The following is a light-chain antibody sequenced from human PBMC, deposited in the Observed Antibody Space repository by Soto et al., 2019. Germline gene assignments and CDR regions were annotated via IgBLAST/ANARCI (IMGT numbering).Light chain of an antibody. CDR1: QTIINW. J-gene: IGKJ1*01. Sequence: DIQMTQSPSTLSASVGDRVTITCRASQTIINWLAWYQQKPGKAPKLLIYKASTLEGEVPSRFSGSGSETEFTLPIHSLQPDEASTDDCQQSHTYWWPFSRVPKVDI. CDR2: KAS. CDR3: QQSHTYWWP. V-gene: IGKV1-5*03.